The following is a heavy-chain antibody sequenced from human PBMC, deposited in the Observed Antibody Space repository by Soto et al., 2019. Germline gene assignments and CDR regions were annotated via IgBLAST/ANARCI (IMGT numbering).Heavy chain of an antibody. CDR3: ARASNVATCDSSGYYAYWDFDL. CDR2: IYYSGST. D-gene: IGHD3-22*01. Sequence: QVQLQESGPGLVKPSETLSLTCTVSGGSISSYYWSWIRQPPGKGLEWIGYIYYSGSTNYNPSLKNRVSISVDTSEPQSSLKLSSVTAADTAVYYCARASNVATCDSSGYYAYWDFDLWGRGTLVTVSS. CDR1: GGSISSYY. V-gene: IGHV4-59*01. J-gene: IGHJ2*01.